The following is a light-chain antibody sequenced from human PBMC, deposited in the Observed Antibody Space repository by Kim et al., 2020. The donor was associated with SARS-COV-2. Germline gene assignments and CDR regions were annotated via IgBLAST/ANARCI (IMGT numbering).Light chain of an antibody. J-gene: IGKJ1*01. CDR1: QGIISY. CDR2: AAY. CDR3: QQYYSYPWT. V-gene: IGKV1-8*01. Sequence: ASTGDRVSITCRGSQGIISYLAWYQQKPGKAPKLLIYAAYTLQSGVPSRFSGSGSGTDFTLTISCLQSEDFATYYCQQYYSYPWTFGQGTKVDIK.